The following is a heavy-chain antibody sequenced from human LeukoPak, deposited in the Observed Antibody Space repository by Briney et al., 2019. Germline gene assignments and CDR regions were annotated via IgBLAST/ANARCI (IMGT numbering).Heavy chain of an antibody. CDR3: ARGSKFGYGPPLWLAHFDY. CDR1: GGSLSSYY. J-gene: IGHJ4*02. D-gene: IGHD3-10*01. V-gene: IGHV4-4*07. Sequence: SETLSLTCTVSGGSLSSYYWSWIRQPAGKGLEWIGRIYTSGSTNYNPSLKSRVTMSVDTSKNQFSLKLSSVTAADTAVYYCARGSKFGYGPPLWLAHFDYWGQGTLVTVSS. CDR2: IYTSGST.